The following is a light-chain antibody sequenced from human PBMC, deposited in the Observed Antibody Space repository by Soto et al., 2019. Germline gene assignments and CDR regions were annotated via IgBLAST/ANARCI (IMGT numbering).Light chain of an antibody. CDR3: TSYSSSSPVL. V-gene: IGLV2-11*01. CDR2: EVT. Sequence: QSVLTQPRSVSGSPGQSVTISCTGTSSDVGGYNYVSWYQQHPDKAPKLLIFEVTNRPSGVSGRFSGSKSGITASLSISGLQPEDEADYYCTSYSSSSPVLFGGGTKLTVL. J-gene: IGLJ2*01. CDR1: SSDVGGYNY.